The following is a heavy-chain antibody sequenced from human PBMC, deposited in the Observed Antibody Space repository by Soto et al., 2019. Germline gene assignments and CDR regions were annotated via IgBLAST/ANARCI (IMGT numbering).Heavy chain of an antibody. J-gene: IGHJ4*02. CDR2: IWSDGSNK. Sequence: QVQLVESGGGVVQPGRSLRLSCAASGFTFSSYGMHWVRQAPGKGLEWVAVIWSDGSNKYYADSVKGRFTISRDNSKNTLYLQMNSLRAEETAVYYCARYYYDSSGYYPLWGQGTLVTVSS. V-gene: IGHV3-33*01. CDR1: GFTFSSYG. D-gene: IGHD3-22*01. CDR3: ARYYYDSSGYYPL.